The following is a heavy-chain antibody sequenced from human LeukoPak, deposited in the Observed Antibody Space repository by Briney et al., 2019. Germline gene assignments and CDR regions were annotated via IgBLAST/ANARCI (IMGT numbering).Heavy chain of an antibody. D-gene: IGHD5-18*01. CDR3: ARSTGGYSYGEGASWNWFDP. Sequence: SETLSLTCTVSGGSISSGGYSWSWIRQHPGKGLEWIGYIYYSGSTYYNPSLKSQVTISVDTSKNQFSLKLSSVTAADTAVYYCARSTGGYSYGEGASWNWFDPWGQGTLVTVSS. J-gene: IGHJ5*02. V-gene: IGHV4-31*01. CDR1: GGSISSGGYS. CDR2: IYYSGST.